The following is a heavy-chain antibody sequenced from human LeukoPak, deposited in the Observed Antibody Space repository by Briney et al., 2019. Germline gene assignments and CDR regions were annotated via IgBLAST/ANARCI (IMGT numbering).Heavy chain of an antibody. Sequence: ASVKVSCKASGYTFTSYGISWVRQAPGQGLEWMEWISAYNGNTNYAQKLQGRVTMTTDTSTSTAYMELRSLRSDDAAVYYCAASYSSGWYGSQFSYYYYYMDVWGKGTTVTVSS. D-gene: IGHD6-19*01. J-gene: IGHJ6*03. CDR1: GYTFTSYG. V-gene: IGHV1-18*01. CDR3: AASYSSGWYGSQFSYYYYYMDV. CDR2: ISAYNGNT.